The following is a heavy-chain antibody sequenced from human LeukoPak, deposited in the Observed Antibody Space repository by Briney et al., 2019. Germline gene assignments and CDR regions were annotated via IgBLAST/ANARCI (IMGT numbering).Heavy chain of an antibody. CDR3: ARVWKGDYYDY. J-gene: IGHJ4*02. CDR1: GFTFSNYG. Sequence: GGSLRLSCAASGFTFSNYGMSWVRQAPGKGLEWISGISGTGGSTYYADSVKGRFTISRDNSKNTLYLQMNSLRAEDTAIYYCARVWKGDYYDYWGQGTLVTVST. V-gene: IGHV3-23*01. D-gene: IGHD1-1*01. CDR2: ISGTGGST.